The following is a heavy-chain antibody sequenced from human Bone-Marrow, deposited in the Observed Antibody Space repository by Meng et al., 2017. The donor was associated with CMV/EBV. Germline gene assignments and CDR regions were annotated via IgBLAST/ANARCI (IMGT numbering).Heavy chain of an antibody. V-gene: IGHV4-61*02. CDR3: ARGDRVELEPFDY. CDR1: GGSISSGSYY. Sequence: VQLQDAGPGLVKPSQILSLTCPVSGGSISSGSYYWNWIRQPAGKGLEWIGRTHTSGNTNYNPSLKSRVTISVDTSKNQLSLKVTSVTAADTAVYYCARGDRVELEPFDYWGRGILVTVSS. D-gene: IGHD1-1*01. CDR2: THTSGNT. J-gene: IGHJ4*02.